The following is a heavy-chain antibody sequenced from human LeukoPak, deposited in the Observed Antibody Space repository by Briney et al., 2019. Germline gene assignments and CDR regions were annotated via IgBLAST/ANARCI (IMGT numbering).Heavy chain of an antibody. Sequence: GGSLRLSCAASGLTFSTYWMSWVRQAPGKGLEWVANVKQDGSEKYYVDSVKGRFTISRDNTENSLYLQMNSLRAEDTAVYYCARDRGFEYSDTGSFDFWGQGTLVTVSS. D-gene: IGHD6-6*01. CDR1: GLTFSTYW. V-gene: IGHV3-7*01. CDR2: VKQDGSEK. CDR3: ARDRGFEYSDTGSFDF. J-gene: IGHJ4*02.